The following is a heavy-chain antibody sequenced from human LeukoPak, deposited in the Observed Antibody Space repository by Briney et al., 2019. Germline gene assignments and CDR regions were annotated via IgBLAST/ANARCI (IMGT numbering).Heavy chain of an antibody. Sequence: SQTLSLTCTVSGGSISSGDYYWSCIRQPPGTGLECIGYIYYSGSTYYNPSLKSRVTISVDTSKNQFSLKLSSVTAADTAVYYCARKPLGSSRYDYWGQGTLVTVSS. V-gene: IGHV4-30-4*01. J-gene: IGHJ4*02. CDR2: IYYSGST. D-gene: IGHD3-10*01. CDR3: ARKPLGSSRYDY. CDR1: GGSISSGDYY.